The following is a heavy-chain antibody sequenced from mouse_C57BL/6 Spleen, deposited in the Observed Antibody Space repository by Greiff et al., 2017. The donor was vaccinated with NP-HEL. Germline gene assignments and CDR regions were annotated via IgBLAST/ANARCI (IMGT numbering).Heavy chain of an antibody. V-gene: IGHV1-78*01. CDR3: ASGGYYSNLDY. CDR2: IYPRDGST. CDR1: GYTFTDHT. J-gene: IGHJ2*01. D-gene: IGHD2-5*01. Sequence: VQLQQSDAELVKPGASVKISCKVSGYTFTDHTIHWMKQRPEPGLEWIGYIYPRDGSTKYNEKFKGKATLTADKSSSTAYMQLNSLTSEDAAVYFCASGGYYSNLDYWGQGTTLTVSS.